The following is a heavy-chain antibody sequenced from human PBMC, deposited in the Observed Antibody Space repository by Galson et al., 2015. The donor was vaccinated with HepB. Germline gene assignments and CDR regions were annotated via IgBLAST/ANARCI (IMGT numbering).Heavy chain of an antibody. V-gene: IGHV5-10-1*01. CDR2: IDPSDSYT. CDR3: ARRGFGSGSYYWGDAFDI. Sequence: SGAEVKKPGESLRISCKGSGYSFTSYWISWVRQMPGKGLEWMGRIDPSDSYTNYSPSFQGHVTISADKSISTAYLQWSSLKASDTAMYYCARRGFGSGSYYWGDAFDIWGQGTMVTVSS. CDR1: GYSFTSYW. D-gene: IGHD3-10*01. J-gene: IGHJ3*02.